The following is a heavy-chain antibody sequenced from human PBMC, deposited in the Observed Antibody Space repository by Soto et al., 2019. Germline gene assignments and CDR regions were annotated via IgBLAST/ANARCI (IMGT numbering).Heavy chain of an antibody. V-gene: IGHV4-59*01. CDR1: GGSISPYY. CDR3: ARDRNYDSSGGLDY. CDR2: IYYSGDT. J-gene: IGHJ4*02. Sequence: SETLSLTCTVSGGSISPYYWSWIRQPAGKGLEWIGYIYYSGDTSYNPSLKSRVTISVDTSKNQFSLKLNSVTAADTAVYYCARDRNYDSSGGLDYWGQGTLVTVYS. D-gene: IGHD3-22*01.